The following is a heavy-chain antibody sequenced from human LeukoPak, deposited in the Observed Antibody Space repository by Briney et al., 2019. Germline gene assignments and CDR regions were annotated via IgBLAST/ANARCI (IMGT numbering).Heavy chain of an antibody. V-gene: IGHV7-4-1*02. Sequence: ASVNVSCMASGYTFTSHAMNWVRQAPGQGLEWMGWINTNTGKPTYAQGFTGRFAFSLDTSVSTAYLQISSLKAEDTAVYYCARSPHPRQLVAFLGYWGQGTLVTVSS. CDR2: INTNTGKP. J-gene: IGHJ4*02. CDR1: GYTFTSHA. D-gene: IGHD6-6*01. CDR3: ARSPHPRQLVAFLGY.